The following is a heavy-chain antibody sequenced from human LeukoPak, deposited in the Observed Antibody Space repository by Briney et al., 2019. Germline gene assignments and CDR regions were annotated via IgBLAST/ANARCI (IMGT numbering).Heavy chain of an antibody. V-gene: IGHV5-51*01. J-gene: IGHJ5*02. CDR3: ARQTEMEWRT. D-gene: IGHD3-3*01. Sequence: GESLKISCQGSGYNFTTYRIGWVRQMPGKGLEWMGIIYPGDSDTRYSPSFQGQVTISADKSISTAYLQWSSLKASDTAMYYCARQTEMEWRTWGQGTLVTVSS. CDR2: IYPGDSDT. CDR1: GYNFTTYR.